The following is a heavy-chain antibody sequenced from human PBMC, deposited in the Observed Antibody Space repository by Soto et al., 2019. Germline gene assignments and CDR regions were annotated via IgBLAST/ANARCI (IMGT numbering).Heavy chain of an antibody. CDR1: GFTFRRHA. J-gene: IGHJ4*02. Sequence: GGSLRLSCAASGFTFRRHALSWVRRAPGKVLECVSAIRAGGGTTYYAGSVKGRFTISRDNSKNTLFLQMKSLRADDTAVYYCAKGSLDYSDSGTYLPFDYWGQGTPVTVSS. CDR3: AKGSLDYSDSGTYLPFDY. V-gene: IGHV3-23*01. CDR2: IRAGGGTT. D-gene: IGHD3-22*01.